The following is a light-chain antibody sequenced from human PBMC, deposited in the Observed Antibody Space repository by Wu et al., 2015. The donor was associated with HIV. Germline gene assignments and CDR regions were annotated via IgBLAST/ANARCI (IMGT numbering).Light chain of an antibody. CDR3: QQSYSTPT. CDR2: TAS. J-gene: IGKJ1*01. V-gene: IGKV1-39*01. CDR1: QSISSY. Sequence: DIQMTQSPSSLSASVGDRVTITCRASQSISSYLNWYQQKPGKAPKLLIFTASSLQSGVPSRFSGSGSGTDFTLTISSLQPEDFATYFCQQSYSTPTFGQGPRWKSN.